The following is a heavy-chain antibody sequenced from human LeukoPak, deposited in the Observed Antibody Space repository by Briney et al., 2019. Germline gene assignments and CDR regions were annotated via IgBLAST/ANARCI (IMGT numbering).Heavy chain of an antibody. J-gene: IGHJ5*02. CDR2: INHSGST. V-gene: IGHV4-34*01. D-gene: IGHD2-15*01. Sequence: SETLSLTCAVYGGSFSGYYWSWIRQPPGKGLGWIGEINHSGSTNYNPSLKSRVTISVDTSKNQFSLKLSSVTAADTAVYYCATEHDCSGGSCYGNWFDPWGQGTLVTVSS. CDR3: ATEHDCSGGSCYGNWFDP. CDR1: GGSFSGYY.